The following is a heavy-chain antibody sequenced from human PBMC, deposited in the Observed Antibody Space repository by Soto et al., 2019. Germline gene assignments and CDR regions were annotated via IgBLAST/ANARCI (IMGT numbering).Heavy chain of an antibody. D-gene: IGHD2-15*01. CDR1: EYRCAAYG. Sequence: EPLKISSRVAEYRCAAYGSGWVSQMPGKGLEWLGIIYPADSDARYSPSFRGRGTISVDISINTVYLQWRSLKASDTAIYFCARQDIVTAPVRGVYFDSWGQGTPVTVSS. J-gene: IGHJ4*02. CDR2: IYPADSDA. V-gene: IGHV5-51*01. CDR3: ARQDIVTAPVRGVYFDS.